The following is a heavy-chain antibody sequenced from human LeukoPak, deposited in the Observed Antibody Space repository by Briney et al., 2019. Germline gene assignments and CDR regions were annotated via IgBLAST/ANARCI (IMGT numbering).Heavy chain of an antibody. Sequence: GGSLRLSCAASGFTFSSYSMNWVRQAPGKGLEWVSYISGSSSTIYYADSVKGRFTISRDNAKNSLYLQMNSPRAEDTAVYYCARGGYYFDYWGQGTLVTVSS. CDR3: ARGGYYFDY. D-gene: IGHD2-15*01. V-gene: IGHV3-48*01. CDR1: GFTFSSYS. J-gene: IGHJ4*02. CDR2: ISGSSSTI.